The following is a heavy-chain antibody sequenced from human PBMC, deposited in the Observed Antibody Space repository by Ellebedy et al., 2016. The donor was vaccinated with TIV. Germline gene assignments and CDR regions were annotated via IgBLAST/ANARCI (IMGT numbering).Heavy chain of an antibody. CDR3: ARPHAGSYYWDS. J-gene: IGHJ4*02. D-gene: IGHD1-26*01. V-gene: IGHV3-48*04. CDR2: ISSSSTT. Sequence: GESLKISCAASGFTFSNYTMNWVRQAPGKGLEWVSYISSSSTTYYADSVKGRFTISRDNAKNTLYLQMNSLRAEDTAVYFCARPHAGSYYWDSWGQGTLVTVSS. CDR1: GFTFSNYT.